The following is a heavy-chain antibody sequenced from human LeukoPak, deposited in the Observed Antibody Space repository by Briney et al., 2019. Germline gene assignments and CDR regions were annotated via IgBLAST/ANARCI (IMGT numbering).Heavy chain of an antibody. CDR2: ISYDGRNN. CDR1: GFTFSSYA. D-gene: IGHD3-22*01. CDR3: AKLGFDSSGSQTLFDY. J-gene: IGHJ4*02. Sequence: GGSLRLSCAASGFTFSSYAMHWVRQGPGKGLEWVAIISYDGRNNNYADSVKGRFTIYRDNSKNTLHLQMNSRRAEDTAVYYCAKLGFDSSGSQTLFDYWGQGTQVTVSS. V-gene: IGHV3-30*18.